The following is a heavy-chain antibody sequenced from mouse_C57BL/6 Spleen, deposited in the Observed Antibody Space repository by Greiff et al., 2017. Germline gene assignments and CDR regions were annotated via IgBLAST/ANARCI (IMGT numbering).Heavy chain of an antibody. CDR1: GYTFTDYE. CDR3: TRRTTVVGDAMDY. D-gene: IGHD1-1*01. CDR2: IDPETGGT. V-gene: IGHV1-15*01. Sequence: QVQLQQSGAELVRPGASVTLSCKASGYTFTDYEMHWVKQTPVHGLEWIGAIDPETGGTAYNQKFKGKAILTADKSSSTAYMELRSLTSEDSAVYYCTRRTTVVGDAMDYWGQGTSVTVSS. J-gene: IGHJ4*01.